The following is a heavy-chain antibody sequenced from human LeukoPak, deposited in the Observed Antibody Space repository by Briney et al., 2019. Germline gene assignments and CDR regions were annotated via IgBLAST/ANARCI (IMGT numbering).Heavy chain of an antibody. CDR3: ARDQAAAGDY. V-gene: IGHV1-8*02. CDR2: MNPNSGNT. D-gene: IGHD6-13*01. CDR1: GYTFTSYA. Sequence: ASVKVSCKASGYTFTSYAMNWVRQAPGQGLEWMGWMNPNSGNTGYAQKFQGRVTMTRNTSISTAYTELSSLRSEDTAVYYCARDQAAAGDYWGQGTLVTVSS. J-gene: IGHJ4*02.